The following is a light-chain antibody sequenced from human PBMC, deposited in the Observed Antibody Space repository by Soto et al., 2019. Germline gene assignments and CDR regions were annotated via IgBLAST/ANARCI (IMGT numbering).Light chain of an antibody. CDR3: SSYVGINIVV. Sequence: QSALTQPPSASGSPGQSVTISCTGTSNDVGGYDYVSWYQQHPDKAPKLVIYEVSKRPSGVPDRFSGAKSGNTASLTVSGLQAVDEADYYCSSYVGINIVVFCGGTKLTVL. CDR2: EVS. V-gene: IGLV2-8*01. J-gene: IGLJ2*01. CDR1: SNDVGGYDY.